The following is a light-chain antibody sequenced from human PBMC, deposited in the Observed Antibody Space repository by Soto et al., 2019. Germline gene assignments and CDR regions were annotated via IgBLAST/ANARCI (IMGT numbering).Light chain of an antibody. CDR1: QSVSSSY. Sequence: EIVLTQSLGTLSLSPGERATLSCRASQSVSSSYVSWFQQRPGQAPRLLIYGASSRATDIPDRFSGSGSGTDFTLTISRLEPEDFAVYYCQHYGRSPPYTFGQGTKLEIK. V-gene: IGKV3-20*01. CDR3: QHYGRSPPYT. J-gene: IGKJ2*01. CDR2: GAS.